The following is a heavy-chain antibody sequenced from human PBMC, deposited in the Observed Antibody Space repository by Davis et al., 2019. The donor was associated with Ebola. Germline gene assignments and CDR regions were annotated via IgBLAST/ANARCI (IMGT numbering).Heavy chain of an antibody. J-gene: IGHJ5*02. CDR3: VMDQKGYCTTTSCYGNYLDP. CDR2: ISGGGFA. CDR1: GFTFSNYL. D-gene: IGHD2-2*01. Sequence: GESLKISCAASGFTFSNYLMSWVRQAPGKGLEWVSGISGGGFAYYADPVKGRFTISSDNSKGMVYLQMNSLRAEDTAVYYCVMDQKGYCTTTSCYGNYLDPWGQGTLVTVSS. V-gene: IGHV3-23*01.